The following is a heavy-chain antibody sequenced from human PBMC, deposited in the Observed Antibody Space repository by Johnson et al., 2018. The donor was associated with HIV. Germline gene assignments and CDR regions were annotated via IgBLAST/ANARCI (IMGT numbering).Heavy chain of an antibody. CDR1: GFNFDDYA. D-gene: IGHD7-27*01. V-gene: IGHV3-9*01. J-gene: IGHJ3*02. CDR3: ASGDELGDDAFDI. Sequence: VQLVESGGGLVQPGRSLRLSCAASGFNFDDYAMHWVRQAPGKGLEWVSGISWNSGSIGYADSVKGRFTISRDNAKNSLYLQMNSLRAEDTALYYCASGDELGDDAFDIWGQGTMVTVSS. CDR2: ISWNSGSI.